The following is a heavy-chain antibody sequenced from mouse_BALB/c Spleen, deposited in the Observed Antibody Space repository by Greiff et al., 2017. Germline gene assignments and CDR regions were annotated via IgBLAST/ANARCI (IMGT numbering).Heavy chain of an antibody. CDR3: ARGYDYEFAD. V-gene: IGHV1-7*01. CDR2: INPSTGYT. Sequence: QVQLQQSGAELAKPGASVKMSCKASGYTFTSYWMPWVKQRPGQVLEWIGYINPSTGYTEYNQKVKDKATLPADKSSSTAYMQRSSLTSEDSAVYYCARGYDYEFADWGEGGLGTVSA. D-gene: IGHD2-4*01. CDR1: GYTFTSYW. J-gene: IGHJ3*01.